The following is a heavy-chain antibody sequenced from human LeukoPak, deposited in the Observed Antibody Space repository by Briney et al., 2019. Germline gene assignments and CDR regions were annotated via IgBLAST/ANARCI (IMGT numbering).Heavy chain of an antibody. CDR3: ARGRYSSGYYSRYYFDY. V-gene: IGHV4-34*01. D-gene: IGHD3-22*01. Sequence: SETLSLTCAVYGGSFSGYYWSWIRQPPGKGLEWIGEINHSGSTNYNPSLKSRVTISVDTSKNQFSLKLSSVTAADTAVYYCARGRYSSGYYSRYYFDYWGQGTLVTVSS. CDR2: INHSGST. CDR1: GGSFSGYY. J-gene: IGHJ4*02.